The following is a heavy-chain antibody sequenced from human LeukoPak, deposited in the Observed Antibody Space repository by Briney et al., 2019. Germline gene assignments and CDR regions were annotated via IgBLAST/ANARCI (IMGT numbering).Heavy chain of an antibody. Sequence: PGGSLRLSCSASGFTFSSYAMHWVRQAPGKGLEWVAVISYDGSNKYYADSVKGRFTISRDNSKNTLYLQMNSLRAEDTAVYYCAKFPQVNIVGATEDYWGQGTLVSVSS. CDR3: AKFPQVNIVGATEDY. D-gene: IGHD1-26*01. V-gene: IGHV3-30-3*02. CDR1: GFTFSSYA. CDR2: ISYDGSNK. J-gene: IGHJ4*02.